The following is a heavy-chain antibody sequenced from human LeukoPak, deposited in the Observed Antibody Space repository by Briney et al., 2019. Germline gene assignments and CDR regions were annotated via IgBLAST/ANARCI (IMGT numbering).Heavy chain of an antibody. CDR3: ARVMGAHFDY. J-gene: IGHJ4*02. D-gene: IGHD2-8*01. CDR2: ISSSGSTI. CDR1: GFTFRSYA. V-gene: IGHV3-11*01. Sequence: GGSLRLSCAGSGFTFRSYAMSWIRQAPGKGLEWVSYISSSGSTIYYADSVKGRFTISRDNAKNSLYLQMNSLRAEDTAVYYCARVMGAHFDYWGQGTLVTVSS.